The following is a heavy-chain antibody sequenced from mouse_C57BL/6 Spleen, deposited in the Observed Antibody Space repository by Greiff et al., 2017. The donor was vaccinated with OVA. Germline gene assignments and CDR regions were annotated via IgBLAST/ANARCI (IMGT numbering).Heavy chain of an antibody. V-gene: IGHV1-82*01. CDR1: GYAFSSSW. CDR3: AELGREDAMDY. Sequence: VQLQQSGPELVKPGASVKISCKASGYAFSSSWMNWVKQRPGKGLEWIGRIYPGDGDTNYNGKFKGKATLTADKSSSTAYMQLSSLTSEDSAVYFCAELGREDAMDYWGQGTSVTVSS. D-gene: IGHD4-1*01. J-gene: IGHJ4*01. CDR2: IYPGDGDT.